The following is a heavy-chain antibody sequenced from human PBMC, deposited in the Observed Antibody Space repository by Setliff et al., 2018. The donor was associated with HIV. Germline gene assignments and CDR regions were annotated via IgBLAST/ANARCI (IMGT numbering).Heavy chain of an antibody. CDR3: ARGSTAVNYYNYYMDV. CDR2: INPYSGDT. V-gene: IGHV1-2*06. CDR1: GYTFTGYY. J-gene: IGHJ6*03. D-gene: IGHD2-2*01. Sequence: ASVKVSCKASGYTFTGYYMHWVRQAPGQGLEWMGRINPYSGDTSYAQKFQGRVTMTRDTSITTAYMELSRLRSDNTAVYYCARGSTAVNYYNYYMDVWGKGTTVTVSS.